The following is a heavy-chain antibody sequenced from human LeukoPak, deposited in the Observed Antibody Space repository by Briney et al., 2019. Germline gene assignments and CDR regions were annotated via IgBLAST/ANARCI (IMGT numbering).Heavy chain of an antibody. J-gene: IGHJ4*02. V-gene: IGHV4-39*02. Sequence: SETLSLTCTVSGGSISSSSYYWGWIRQRPGRGLEWIGSIYYSGSTYYNPSLKSRVTISVDTSKNQFSLKLSSVTAADTAVYYCARDDSSGYYFDYWGQGTLVTVSS. CDR2: IYYSGST. CDR3: ARDDSSGYYFDY. D-gene: IGHD3-22*01. CDR1: GGSISSSSYY.